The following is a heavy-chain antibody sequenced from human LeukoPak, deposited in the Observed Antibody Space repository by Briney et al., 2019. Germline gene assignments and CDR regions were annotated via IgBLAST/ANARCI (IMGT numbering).Heavy chain of an antibody. D-gene: IGHD3-10*01. CDR1: GGSISSYY. CDR2: IYHSGST. J-gene: IGHJ5*02. CDR3: ARGMARGVTNPSWFDP. V-gene: IGHV4-59*12. Sequence: SETLSLTCTVSGGSISSYYWSWIRQPPGKGLEWIGYIYHSGSTYYNPSLKSRVTISVDRSKNQFSLKLSSVTAADTAVYYCARGMARGVTNPSWFDPWGQGTLVTVSS.